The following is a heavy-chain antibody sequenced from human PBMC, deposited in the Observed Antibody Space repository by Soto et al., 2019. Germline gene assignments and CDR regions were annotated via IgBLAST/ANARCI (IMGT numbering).Heavy chain of an antibody. V-gene: IGHV3-30-3*01. J-gene: IGHJ3*02. CDR2: ISYDGSSK. Sequence: PGGSLRLSCAASGFTFSSYAMSWVRQAPGKGLEWVAVISYDGSSKTYADSVKGQFTISRDNSKNSLFLQMNNLRPEDTAVYYCARRNSDYSSVWSDAFDIWGQATMVTVSS. CDR1: GFTFSSYA. CDR3: ARRNSDYSSVWSDAFDI. D-gene: IGHD6-19*01.